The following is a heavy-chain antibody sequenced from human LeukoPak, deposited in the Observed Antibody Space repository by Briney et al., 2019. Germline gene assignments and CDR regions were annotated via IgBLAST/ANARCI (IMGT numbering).Heavy chain of an antibody. CDR3: VKRSRDGYNSPLDN. V-gene: IGHV3-30*02. Sequence: GASLRLSFAASGFTFSSYGMHWVRQAPGKVLELVAFIRGNGSNKYYADSVKGRFTISRDNSKNTLYLQMNSLRAEDTAVYYCVKRSRDGYNSPLDNWGQGTLVTVSP. CDR2: IRGNGSNK. CDR1: GFTFSSYG. J-gene: IGHJ4*01. D-gene: IGHD5-24*01.